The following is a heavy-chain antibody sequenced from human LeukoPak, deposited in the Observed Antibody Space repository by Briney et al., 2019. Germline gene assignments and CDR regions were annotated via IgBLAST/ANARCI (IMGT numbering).Heavy chain of an antibody. CDR1: GFTFSSYG. CDR2: IWYDGSNK. D-gene: IGHD3-10*01. J-gene: IGHJ4*02. V-gene: IGHV3-33*01. CDR3: ARDRPELLLWFGELLSNFDY. Sequence: PGGSLRLSCAASGFTFSSYGMHWVRQAPGKGLEWVAVIWYDGSNKYYADSVKGRFTISRDNSKNTLYLQMNSLRAEDTAVYYCARDRPELLLWFGELLSNFDYWGQGTLVTVSS.